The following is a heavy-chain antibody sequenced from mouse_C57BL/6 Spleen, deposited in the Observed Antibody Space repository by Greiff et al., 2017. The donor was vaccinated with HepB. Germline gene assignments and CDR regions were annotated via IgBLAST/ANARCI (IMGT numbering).Heavy chain of an antibody. D-gene: IGHD6-1*01. J-gene: IGHJ2*01. Sequence: VQLQQSGAELVKPGASVKISCKASGYAFSSYWMNWAKQRPGKGLEWIGQIYPGDGDTNYNGKFKGKATLTADKSSSTAYMQLSSLTSEDSAVYFCARHPITTEDYWGQGTTLTVSS. CDR3: ARHPITTEDY. CDR2: IYPGDGDT. V-gene: IGHV1-80*01. CDR1: GYAFSSYW.